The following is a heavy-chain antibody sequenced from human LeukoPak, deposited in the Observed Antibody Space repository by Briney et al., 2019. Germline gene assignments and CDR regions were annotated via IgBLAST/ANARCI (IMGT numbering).Heavy chain of an antibody. CDR1: NGSISSSIYY. CDR3: ARGGGGTMVRGVRDRKKHYYYYMDV. D-gene: IGHD3-10*01. V-gene: IGHV4-39*07. CDR2: IFYSGST. Sequence: SETLSLTCTVSNGSISSSIYYWGWVRQPPGEALEWIGNIFYSGSTYYCPSLKSRVTISVDTSKNQFSLKLSSVTAADTAVYYCARGGGGTMVRGVRDRKKHYYYYMDVWGKGTTVTVSS. J-gene: IGHJ6*03.